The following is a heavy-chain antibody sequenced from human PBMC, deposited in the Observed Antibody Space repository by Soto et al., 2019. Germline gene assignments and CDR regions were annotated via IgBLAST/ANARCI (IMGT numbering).Heavy chain of an antibody. Sequence: QVQLQQWGAGLLKPSETLSLTCAVYGGSFSGYYWSWIRQPPGKGLEWIGEINHSGSTNYNPSLKSRVTISVDTSKNQFSLKLSSVTAADTAVYYCARGRRGSGWKQNWFDPWGQGTLVTVSS. CDR3: ARGRRGSGWKQNWFDP. CDR2: INHSGST. CDR1: GGSFSGYY. D-gene: IGHD6-19*01. V-gene: IGHV4-34*01. J-gene: IGHJ5*02.